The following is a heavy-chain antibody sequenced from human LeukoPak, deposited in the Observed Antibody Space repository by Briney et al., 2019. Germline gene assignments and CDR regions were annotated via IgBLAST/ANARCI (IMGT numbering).Heavy chain of an antibody. V-gene: IGHV1-69*04. CDR2: IIPILGIA. CDR1: GGTFSSYT. J-gene: IGHJ1*01. CDR3: ARDLGYYYDSSGYREYFQH. Sequence: ASVKVSCKASGGTFSSYTISWVRQAPGQGLEWMGRIIPILGIANYAQKFQGRVTITADKSTSTAYMELSSLRSEDTAVYCCARDLGYYYDSSGYREYFQHWGQGTLVTVSS. D-gene: IGHD3-22*01.